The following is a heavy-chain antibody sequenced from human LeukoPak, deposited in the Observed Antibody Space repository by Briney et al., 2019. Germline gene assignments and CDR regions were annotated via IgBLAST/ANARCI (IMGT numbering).Heavy chain of an antibody. Sequence: PGGSLRLSCAASGFTFSSNYMSWVRQAPGKGLEWVSSISRSSKYIYYADSVKGRFTISRDNAKNSLYLQMNSLRAEDTAVYYCGRVAEAAAFDYWGQGILVTVSS. CDR2: ISRSSKYI. V-gene: IGHV3-21*01. J-gene: IGHJ4*02. CDR1: GFTFSSNY. CDR3: GRVAEAAAFDY. D-gene: IGHD6-13*01.